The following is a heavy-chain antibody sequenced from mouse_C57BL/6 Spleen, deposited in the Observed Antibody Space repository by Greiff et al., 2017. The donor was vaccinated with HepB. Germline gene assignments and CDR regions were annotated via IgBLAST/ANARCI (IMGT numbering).Heavy chain of an antibody. D-gene: IGHD4-1*01. Sequence: QVQLQQSGAELARPGASVKLSCKASGYTFTSYGISWVKQRTGQGLEWIGEIYPRSGNTYYNEKLKGKATLTADKSSSTAYMELRSLTSEDSAVYFCERETGTSYFDYWGQGTPLTVSS. CDR1: GYTFTSYG. CDR2: IYPRSGNT. CDR3: ERETGTSYFDY. V-gene: IGHV1-81*01. J-gene: IGHJ2*01.